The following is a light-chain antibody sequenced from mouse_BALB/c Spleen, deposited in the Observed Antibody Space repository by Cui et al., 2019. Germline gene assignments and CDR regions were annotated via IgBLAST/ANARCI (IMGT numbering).Light chain of an antibody. V-gene: IGKV4-80*01. CDR2: STS. J-gene: IGKJ1*01. CDR1: STVIY. CDR3: HQWSSYPRT. Sequence: QIVLTQSPAIMYASRGDEITLACRASSTVIYMHWHQQKSGTSPKLLIYSTSHPASGVPSRFSGSGSGIFYSLTISRFEAEDADDYYCHQWSSYPRTFGGGTKLEIK.